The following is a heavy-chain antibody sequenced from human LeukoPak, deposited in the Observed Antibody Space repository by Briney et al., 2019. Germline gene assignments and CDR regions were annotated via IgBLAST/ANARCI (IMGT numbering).Heavy chain of an antibody. CDR2: ISSSGSTI. D-gene: IGHD6-13*01. CDR1: GFTFSDYY. V-gene: IGHV3-11*01. J-gene: IGHJ5*02. CDR3: ARVERESSSWFLTPFDP. Sequence: PGGSLRLSCAASGFTFSDYYMSWIRQAPGKGLEWVSYISSSGSTIYYADSVKGRFTISRDNAKSSLYLQMNSLRAEDTAVYYCARVERESSSWFLTPFDPWGQGTLVTVSS.